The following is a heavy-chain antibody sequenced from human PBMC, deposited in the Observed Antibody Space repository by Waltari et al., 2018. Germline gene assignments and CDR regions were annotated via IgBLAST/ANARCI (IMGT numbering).Heavy chain of an antibody. V-gene: IGHV3-21*02. CDR2: ISSSGRDI. Sequence: EVQLVESGGGLVRRGGSLSLSCAASGFTLSSFTMHWFRQAPGKGLEWGSSISSSGRDIFYADSVKGRFTIYRDNAKNSLSLQMDSLEVEDTAIYYCARDQRTAASGMPPYFDYWGQGMLVIVSS. CDR3: ARDQRTAASGMPPYFDY. J-gene: IGHJ4*02. CDR1: GFTLSSFT. D-gene: IGHD6-13*01.